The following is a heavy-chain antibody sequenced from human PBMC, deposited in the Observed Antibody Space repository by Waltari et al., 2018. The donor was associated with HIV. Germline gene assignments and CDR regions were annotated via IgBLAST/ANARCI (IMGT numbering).Heavy chain of an antibody. J-gene: IGHJ4*02. Sequence: QVQLVQSGAEVKKPGSSVKVSCKASGGTFSSYAICWVRQAPGQGLEWMGGIIPIFGTANYAQKFQGRVTITADESTSTAYMELSSLRSEDTAVYYCARGSWDYVWGSYQTIRYFDYWGQGTLVTVSS. CDR2: IIPIFGTA. V-gene: IGHV1-69*01. CDR1: GGTFSSYA. D-gene: IGHD3-16*02. CDR3: ARGSWDYVWGSYQTIRYFDY.